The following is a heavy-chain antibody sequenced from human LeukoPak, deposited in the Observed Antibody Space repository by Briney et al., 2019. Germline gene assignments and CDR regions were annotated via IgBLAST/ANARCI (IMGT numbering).Heavy chain of an antibody. CDR3: AKSTAYTTSGRFDY. CDR2: ISGSGGST. CDR1: GFSFSSYV. D-gene: IGHD2-8*01. Sequence: GGSLRLSYAASGFSFSSYVMGCVRQAPGKGLEWVSAISGSGGSTYYADSVKGRFTISRDNSKNTLYLQMNSLRAEDTAVYYCAKSTAYTTSGRFDYWGQGTLVTVSS. J-gene: IGHJ4*02. V-gene: IGHV3-23*01.